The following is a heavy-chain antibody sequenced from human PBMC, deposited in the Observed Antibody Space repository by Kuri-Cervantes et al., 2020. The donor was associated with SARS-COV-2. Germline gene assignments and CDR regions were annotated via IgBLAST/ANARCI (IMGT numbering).Heavy chain of an antibody. D-gene: IGHD3-22*01. Sequence: GESLKISCTASGFTFSDSYMSWIRQAPGKGLEWVSVIYSGGSTYYADSVKGRFTISRENSMNTLYLQMNSRRAEDTAVYYCARAHTYYDSSGPTYYFDYWGQGTLVTVSS. J-gene: IGHJ4*02. V-gene: IGHV3-53*01. CDR1: GFTFSDSY. CDR2: IYSGGST. CDR3: ARAHTYYDSSGPTYYFDY.